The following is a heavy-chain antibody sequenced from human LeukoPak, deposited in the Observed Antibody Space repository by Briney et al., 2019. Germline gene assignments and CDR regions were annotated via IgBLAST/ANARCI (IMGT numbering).Heavy chain of an antibody. CDR3: ARQGEKGFDP. D-gene: IGHD3-10*01. Sequence: KASETLSLTCAVYGGSFSGYYWSWIRQPPGKGLEWIGEINHSGSTNYNPSLKSRVTISVDTSKNQFSLKLSSVTAADTAVYYCARQGEKGFDPWGQGTLVTVSS. CDR2: INHSGST. CDR1: GGSFSGYY. V-gene: IGHV4-34*01. J-gene: IGHJ5*02.